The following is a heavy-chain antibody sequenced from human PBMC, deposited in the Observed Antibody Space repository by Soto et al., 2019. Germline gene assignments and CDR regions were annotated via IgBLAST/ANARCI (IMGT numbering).Heavy chain of an antibody. J-gene: IGHJ4*02. Sequence: SETLSLTCAVYGGSFSGYYWSWIRQPPGKGLEWIGEINHSGSTNYNPSLKSRVTISVDTSKNQFSLKLSSVTAADTAVYYCARGWGRLRPRPLYYFDYWGQGTLVTVSS. CDR1: GGSFSGYY. CDR2: INHSGST. V-gene: IGHV4-34*01. CDR3: ARGWGRLRPRPLYYFDY. D-gene: IGHD6-25*01.